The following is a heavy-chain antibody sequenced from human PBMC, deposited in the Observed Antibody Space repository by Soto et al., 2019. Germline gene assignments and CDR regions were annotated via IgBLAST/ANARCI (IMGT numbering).Heavy chain of an antibody. Sequence: QVQLQQWGAGLLKPSETLSLTCAVYGGSFSGYYWSWIRQPPGKGLEWIGEINHSGSTNYNPSLKSRVTISVDTSKNQFSLKLSSVTAADTAVYYCARSEVYYFDYWGQGTLVTVSS. V-gene: IGHV4-34*01. CDR2: INHSGST. CDR3: ARSEVYYFDY. CDR1: GGSFSGYY. J-gene: IGHJ4*02. D-gene: IGHD2-8*01.